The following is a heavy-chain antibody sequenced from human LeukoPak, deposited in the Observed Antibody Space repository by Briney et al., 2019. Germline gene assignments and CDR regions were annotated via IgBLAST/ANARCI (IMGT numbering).Heavy chain of an antibody. CDR1: GGSFSGYY. CDR3: ARGGGSYSDY. CDR2: INHSGST. V-gene: IGHV4-34*01. D-gene: IGHD1-26*01. Sequence: PSETLSLTCAVYGGSFSGYYWSWIRQPPGKGLEWIGEINHSGSTNYNPSLKSRVTISVDTSENQFSLKLSSVTAADTAVYYCARGGGSYSDYWGQGTLVTVSS. J-gene: IGHJ4*02.